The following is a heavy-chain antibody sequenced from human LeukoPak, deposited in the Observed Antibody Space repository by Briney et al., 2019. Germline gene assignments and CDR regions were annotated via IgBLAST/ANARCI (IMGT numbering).Heavy chain of an antibody. V-gene: IGHV4-59*01. J-gene: IGHJ4*02. CDR3: ARKTYYYDSSGYYQIFDY. D-gene: IGHD3-22*01. CDR2: IYYSGST. Sequence: SETLSLTCTVSGGSISSYYWSWIRQPPGKGLEWIGYIYYSGSTNYNPSLKSRVTISVDTSKNQFSLKLSSVTAADTAVYYCARKTYYYDSSGYYQIFDYWGQGTLVTGSS. CDR1: GGSISSYY.